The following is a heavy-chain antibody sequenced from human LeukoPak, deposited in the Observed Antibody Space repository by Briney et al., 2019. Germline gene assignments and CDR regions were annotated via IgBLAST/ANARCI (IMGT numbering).Heavy chain of an antibody. J-gene: IGHJ4*02. CDR2: IKSKTDGGTT. V-gene: IGHV3-15*07. CDR1: GVTFSNAC. CDR3: TTDLLAAAGTLIDY. D-gene: IGHD6-13*01. Sequence: GGSLRLSCAASGVTFSNACINWVRQAPGKGLEWVDGIKSKTDGGTTDYAAPVKGRFTISRDDSKNTLYLQMNSLKTEDTAVYYCTTDLLAAAGTLIDYWGQGTLVTVSS.